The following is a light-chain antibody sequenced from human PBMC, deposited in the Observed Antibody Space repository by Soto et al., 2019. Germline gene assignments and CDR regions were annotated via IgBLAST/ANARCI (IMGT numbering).Light chain of an antibody. J-gene: IGKJ1*01. CDR3: QQYNSYSGT. CDR1: QSISSW. CDR2: DAS. Sequence: DIQMTQSPSTLPASVGDRVTITCRASQSISSWLAWYQQKPGKAPKLLIYDASSLESGVPSRFSGSGSGTEFTLTISSLQPDDFATYYCQQYNSYSGTFGQGTKV. V-gene: IGKV1-5*01.